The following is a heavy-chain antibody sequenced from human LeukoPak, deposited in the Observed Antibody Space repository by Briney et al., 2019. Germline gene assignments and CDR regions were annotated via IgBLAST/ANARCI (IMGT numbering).Heavy chain of an antibody. CDR2: INPNSGDT. CDR3: AAAPITWETYYYYYYYMDV. CDR1: GYTFTGYS. J-gene: IGHJ6*03. V-gene: IGHV1-2*02. Sequence: ASVKVSCKASGYTFTGYSMHWVRQAPGQGLEWMGWINPNSGDTHYAQKFQGRVTMTRDTSISTAYMELSKLTSDDTALYYCAAAPITWETYYYYYYYMDVWGKGTAVTVSS. D-gene: IGHD7-27*01.